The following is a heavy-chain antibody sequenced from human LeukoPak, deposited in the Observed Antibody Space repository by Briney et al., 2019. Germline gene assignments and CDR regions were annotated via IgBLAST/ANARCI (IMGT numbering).Heavy chain of an antibody. CDR2: INHSGST. CDR3: ARGHPTGYSDY. CDR1: GGSFSGYY. Sequence: SETLSLTCAVSGGSFSGYYWSWIRQPPGKGLEWIGEINHSGSTNYNPSLKSRVTISVDTSKNQFSLKLSSVTAADTAVYYCARGHPTGYSDYWGQGTLVTVSS. D-gene: IGHD3-9*01. V-gene: IGHV4-34*01. J-gene: IGHJ4*02.